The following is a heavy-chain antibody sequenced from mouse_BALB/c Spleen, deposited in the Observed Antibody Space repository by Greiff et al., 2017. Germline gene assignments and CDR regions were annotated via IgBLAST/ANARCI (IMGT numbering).Heavy chain of an antibody. Sequence: EVKLVESGPGLVKPSQSLSLTCTVTGYSITSDYAWNWIRQFPGNKLEWMGYISYSGSTSYNPSLKSRISITRDTSKNQFFLQLNSVTTEDTATYDCARSRAYFDYWGQGTTLTVSA. J-gene: IGHJ2*01. CDR3: ARSRAYFDY. D-gene: IGHD3-3*01. CDR1: GYSITSDYA. V-gene: IGHV3-2*02. CDR2: ISYSGST.